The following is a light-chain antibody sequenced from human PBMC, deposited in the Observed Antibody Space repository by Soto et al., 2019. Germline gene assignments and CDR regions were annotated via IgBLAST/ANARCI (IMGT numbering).Light chain of an antibody. Sequence: DIQMTQSPSSLSASLGDRVTITCRASQGISHFLAWYQQKPGKVPKLLIYAASILQSGVPPRFSGSGSGTDFTLTISILQPEDVATYYCQKYNTVPRTFGQGTKVEI. CDR2: AAS. V-gene: IGKV1-27*01. CDR1: QGISHF. CDR3: QKYNTVPRT. J-gene: IGKJ1*01.